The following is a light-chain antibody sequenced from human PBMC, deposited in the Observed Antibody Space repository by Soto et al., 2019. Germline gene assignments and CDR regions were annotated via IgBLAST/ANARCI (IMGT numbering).Light chain of an antibody. CDR2: DVS. Sequence: QSVLPQPASVSGSPGQSITISCTGTAFDVGGYYHVSWYQQHPDKAPKLVIYDVSNRPSGVSNRFSGSKSGITASLTISGLQAEDEADYYCSSYTSSNTLMFGGGTKLTVL. J-gene: IGLJ3*02. V-gene: IGLV2-14*03. CDR3: SSYTSSNTLM. CDR1: AFDVGGYYH.